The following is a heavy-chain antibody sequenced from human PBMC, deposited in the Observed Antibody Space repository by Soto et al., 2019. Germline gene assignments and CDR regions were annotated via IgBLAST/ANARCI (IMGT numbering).Heavy chain of an antibody. Sequence: GASVKVSCKASGGTFTSYAISWVRQATGQGLEWMGWMNPNFGTADYAQKFQGRVTMTRDKSTSTAYMELSSLRSEDTAVYYCAGDYYYYGMDVWGQGTKVTVSS. CDR1: GGTFTSYA. V-gene: IGHV1-69*05. J-gene: IGHJ6*02. CDR3: AGDYYYYGMDV. CDR2: MNPNFGTA.